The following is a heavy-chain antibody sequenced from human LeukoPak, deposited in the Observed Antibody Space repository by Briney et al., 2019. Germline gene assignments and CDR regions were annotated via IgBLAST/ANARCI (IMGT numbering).Heavy chain of an antibody. Sequence: ASVKVSCKASGGTFSSYAISWVRQAPGQGLEWMGGIIPIFGTANHAQKFQGRVTITADESTSTAYMELSSLRSEDTAVYYCAREENTAMVLRPWGQGTLVTVSS. CDR1: GGTFSSYA. CDR3: AREENTAMVLRP. J-gene: IGHJ5*02. V-gene: IGHV1-69*13. D-gene: IGHD5-18*01. CDR2: IIPIFGTA.